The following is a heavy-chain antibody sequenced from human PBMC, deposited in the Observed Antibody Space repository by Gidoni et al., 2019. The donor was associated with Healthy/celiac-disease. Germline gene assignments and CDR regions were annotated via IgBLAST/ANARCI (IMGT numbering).Heavy chain of an antibody. Sequence: QVQLVESGGGVVQPGRSLRLSCAASGFTFSSYGMHWVRQAPGKGLEWVAVIWYDGSNKYYADSVKGRFTISRDNSKNTLYLQMNSLRAEDTAVYYCARIFGGYHDAFDIWGQGTMVTVSS. CDR3: ARIFGGYHDAFDI. J-gene: IGHJ3*02. D-gene: IGHD3-16*01. CDR2: IWYDGSNK. V-gene: IGHV3-33*01. CDR1: GFTFSSYG.